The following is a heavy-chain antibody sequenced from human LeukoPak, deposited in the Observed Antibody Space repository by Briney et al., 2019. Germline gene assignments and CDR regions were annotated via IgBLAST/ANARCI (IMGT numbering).Heavy chain of an antibody. CDR3: ARAYITRDSQGYGLDP. CDR2: ISSGGDT. V-gene: IGHV3-66*01. J-gene: IGHJ5*02. D-gene: IGHD2-15*01. CDR1: GFNVTWNY. Sequence: PGGSLRLSCTASGFNVTWNYMTWVGQAPGKGLACVAVISSGGDTYYVDSVKDRFTISRDNSENTVYLQMSSLRAEDTAVYYCARAYITRDSQGYGLDPWGQGTLVTVSS.